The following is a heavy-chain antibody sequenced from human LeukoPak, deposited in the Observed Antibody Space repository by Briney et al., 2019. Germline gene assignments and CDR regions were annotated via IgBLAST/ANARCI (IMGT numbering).Heavy chain of an antibody. J-gene: IGHJ5*02. CDR2: INPNSGGT. CDR1: GYTFTGYY. Sequence: ASVKVSCKASGYTFTGYYMHWVRQAPGQGLEWMGWINPNSGGTNYAQKFQGRVTMTRDTSISTAYMELSRLRSDDTAVYYCARVRWNDIDPWFDPWGQGTLVTVSS. V-gene: IGHV1-2*02. D-gene: IGHD1-1*01. CDR3: ARVRWNDIDPWFDP.